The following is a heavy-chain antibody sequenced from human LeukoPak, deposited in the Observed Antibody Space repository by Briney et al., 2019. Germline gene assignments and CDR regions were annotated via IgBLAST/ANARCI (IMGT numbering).Heavy chain of an antibody. CDR1: GXSISSYY. V-gene: IGHV4-59*01. J-gene: IGHJ4*02. Sequence: SETLSLTCTVSGXSISSYYWSWIRQPPGKGLEWIGYIYYSGSTNYNPSLKSRVTISVDTSKNQFSLKLSSVTAADTAVYYCARGLIVPSTIFDYWGQGALVTVSS. CDR2: IYYSGST. CDR3: ARGLIVPSTIFDY. D-gene: IGHD2-2*02.